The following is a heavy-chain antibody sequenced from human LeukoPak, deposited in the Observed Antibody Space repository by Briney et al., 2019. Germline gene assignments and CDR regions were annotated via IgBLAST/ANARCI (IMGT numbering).Heavy chain of an antibody. CDR2: IKQDGSVK. J-gene: IGHJ6*02. CDR1: GFTFSNFW. Sequence: GGSLRLSCAASGFTFSNFWMNWVRQAPGKGLEWVANIKQDGSVKHYVDSVKGRFTISRDNTKNSLYLQMNSLRAEDTAVYYCAREHGDFYYYYYGMDVWGQGTTVTVSS. V-gene: IGHV3-7*01. D-gene: IGHD4-17*01. CDR3: AREHGDFYYYYYGMDV.